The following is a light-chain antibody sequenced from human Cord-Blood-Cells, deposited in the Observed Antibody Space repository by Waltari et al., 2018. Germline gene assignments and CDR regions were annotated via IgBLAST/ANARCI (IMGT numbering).Light chain of an antibody. V-gene: IGLV2-14*01. CDR3: SSYTSSYVV. CDR1: SSDVGGYNY. CDR2: DVS. Sequence: QSALTQPASVSGSPGQSITIPCTGTSSDVGGYNYVSCYQQHPDQAPKLMIYDVSNRPAGVSNRFSGSKSGNTASLTISGLQAEDEADYYCSSYTSSYVVFGGGTKRTVL. J-gene: IGLJ2*01.